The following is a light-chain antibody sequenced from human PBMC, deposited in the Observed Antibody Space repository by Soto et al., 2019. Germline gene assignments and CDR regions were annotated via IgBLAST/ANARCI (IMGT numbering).Light chain of an antibody. CDR2: DAS. CDR3: QQRSNWPPSIT. CDR1: PSVSNS. Sequence: ESVLTQSPATLSLSPGERATLSCRASPSVSNSLAWYQHKPGQAPRLLIYDASNRATGVPTRFSGSGSATDFTLTINNLEPEDFAVYYCQQRSNWPPSITFGQGTRLEIK. V-gene: IGKV3-11*01. J-gene: IGKJ5*01.